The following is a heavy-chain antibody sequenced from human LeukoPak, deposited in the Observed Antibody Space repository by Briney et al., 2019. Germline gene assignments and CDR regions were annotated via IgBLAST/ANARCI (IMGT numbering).Heavy chain of an antibody. J-gene: IGHJ3*02. D-gene: IGHD3-22*01. CDR2: INPNSGGT. V-gene: IGHV1-2*02. CDR3: ARDEHYYDSSAAFDI. Sequence: ASVKVSCKASGYTFTGYYMHWVRQAPGQGLEWMGWINPNSGGTNYAQKFQGRVTMTRDTSISTACMELSRLRSDDTAVYYCARDEHYYDSSAAFDIWGQGTMVTVSS. CDR1: GYTFTGYY.